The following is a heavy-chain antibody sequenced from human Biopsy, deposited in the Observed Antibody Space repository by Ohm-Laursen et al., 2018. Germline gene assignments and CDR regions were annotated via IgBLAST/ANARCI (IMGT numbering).Heavy chain of an antibody. V-gene: IGHV1-69*06. CDR3: ARGLGGYDYWYFDL. CDR2: IMSLYNTT. D-gene: IGHD5-12*01. Sequence: SVKVSCKAYGGMFNSYTINWLRQAPGQGLQWMGGIMSLYNTTNYAQKFWDRITVTADKSTNTVYKTLSSLTSEDTAVYFCARGLGGYDYWYFDLWGRGTLVIVSS. J-gene: IGHJ2*01. CDR1: GGMFNSYT.